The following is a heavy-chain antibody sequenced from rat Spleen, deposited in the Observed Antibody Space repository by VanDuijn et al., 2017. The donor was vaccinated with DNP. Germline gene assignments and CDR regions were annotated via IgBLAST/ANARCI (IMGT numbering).Heavy chain of an antibody. D-gene: IGHD1-11*01. CDR3: ATGVYGGYEDWFAY. CDR1: GFTFGDYN. J-gene: IGHJ3*01. Sequence: EVQLVESGGDLVQPGRSLKLSCAASGFTFGDYNMAWVRQAPKKGLEWVATIVHDGSRTYYRDSVKGRFTISRDNAKNSQYLQMDSLRSEDTATYYCATGVYGGYEDWFAYWGQGTLVTVSS. V-gene: IGHV5S10*01. CDR2: IVHDGSRT.